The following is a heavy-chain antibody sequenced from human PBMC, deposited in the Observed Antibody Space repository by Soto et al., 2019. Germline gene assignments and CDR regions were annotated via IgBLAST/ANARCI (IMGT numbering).Heavy chain of an antibody. J-gene: IGHJ4*02. V-gene: IGHV4-34*01. CDR3: ARVVATITDLFDY. D-gene: IGHD5-12*01. CDR2: INHSGST. CDR1: GGSISSNY. Sequence: PSETLSLTCTVSGGSISSNYWTWIRQPPGKGLEWIGEINHSGSTNYNPSLKSRVTISVDTSKNQFSLKLSSVTAADTAVYYCARVVATITDLFDYWGQGTLVTVSS.